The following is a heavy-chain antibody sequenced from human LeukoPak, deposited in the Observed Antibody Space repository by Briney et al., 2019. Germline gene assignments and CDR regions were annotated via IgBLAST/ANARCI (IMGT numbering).Heavy chain of an antibody. D-gene: IGHD2-21*02. J-gene: IGHJ5*01. CDR3: ARVDLDGGDSIGFDS. V-gene: IGHV1-2*02. CDR1: GYTFTGFF. Sequence: ASVKVSCKASGYTFTGFFMHWVRQAPGQGLEWMGWINPNIGDAYYAQKFQGRVTMTRDRSINTAYMELSRLTSDDTAVYYCARVDLDGGDSIGFDSWGQGTLVTVSS. CDR2: INPNIGDA.